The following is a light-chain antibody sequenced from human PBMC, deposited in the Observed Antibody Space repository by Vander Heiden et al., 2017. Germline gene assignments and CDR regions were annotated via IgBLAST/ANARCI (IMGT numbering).Light chain of an antibody. CDR1: QSLLHNNVYKY. CDR2: MGS. Sequence: DIVMTQSPLSLPVTPGEPASIPCRSSQSLLHNNVYKYLNWYLQKPGQSPQLLIYMGSNRASGVPDRFSGSGSGTDFTLKISRVEAEDVGVYYCMQALQTPYTFGQGTYLEIK. J-gene: IGKJ2*01. CDR3: MQALQTPYT. V-gene: IGKV2-28*01.